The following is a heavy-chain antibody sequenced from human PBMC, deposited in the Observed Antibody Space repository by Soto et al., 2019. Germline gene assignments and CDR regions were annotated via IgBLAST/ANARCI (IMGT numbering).Heavy chain of an antibody. D-gene: IGHD6-6*01. CDR3: AKVHFERPAIAARPSGMDV. Sequence: SLSPSCSAPVFTLSSYALSWVRLSPLNWLEWGSAISCSGGSTYYAEPVEGRVNISRDNSKNTLYLQMNSLRAEDTAVYYCAKVHFERPAIAARPSGMDVWGQGTTVPVSS. V-gene: IGHV3-23*01. CDR2: ISCSGGST. J-gene: IGHJ6*02. CDR1: VFTLSSYA.